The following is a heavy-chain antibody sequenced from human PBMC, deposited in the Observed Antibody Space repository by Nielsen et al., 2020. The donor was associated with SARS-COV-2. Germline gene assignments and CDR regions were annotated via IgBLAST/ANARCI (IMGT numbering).Heavy chain of an antibody. V-gene: IGHV4-59*01. CDR3: ARGSGYHRGNFDY. Sequence: SETLSLTCTVSGGSITGYYWSWIRQPPGKGLEWLGYIYYSGSTNYNPSLKSPVTISIDTSKNQFSLNLISVTTADTAVYYCARGSGYHRGNFDYWGQGTLVTVSS. D-gene: IGHD3-3*01. J-gene: IGHJ4*02. CDR2: IYYSGST. CDR1: GGSITGYY.